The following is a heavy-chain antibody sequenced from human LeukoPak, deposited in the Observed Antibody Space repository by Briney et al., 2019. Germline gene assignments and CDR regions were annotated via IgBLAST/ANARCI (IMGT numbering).Heavy chain of an antibody. CDR2: IYTSGST. CDR3: AREGDIVVVPAAPFDY. D-gene: IGHD2-2*01. V-gene: IGHV4-4*07. Sequence: PSETLSLTCTVSGGSISSYYWSWIRQPAGKGLEWIGRIYTSGSTNYNPSLKSRVTISVDTSKNQFSLKLSSVTAADTAVYYCAREGDIVVVPAAPFDYWGQGTLVTVSS. CDR1: GGSISSYY. J-gene: IGHJ4*02.